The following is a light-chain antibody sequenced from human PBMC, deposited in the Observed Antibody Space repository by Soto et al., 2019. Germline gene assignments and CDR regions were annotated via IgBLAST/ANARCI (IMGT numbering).Light chain of an antibody. V-gene: IGKV3D-20*01. CDR2: DVS. Sequence: EIVLTQSPGSLSLSPGQTATLSCAASRSVSSTHLAWYQHRPGLAPRLLIYDVSKRASGIPDRFSGGGSGTHFTLTISTVEPEDFAVYYCHQYGNSPATFGQGTRLEIK. CDR1: RSVSSTH. CDR3: HQYGNSPAT. J-gene: IGKJ5*01.